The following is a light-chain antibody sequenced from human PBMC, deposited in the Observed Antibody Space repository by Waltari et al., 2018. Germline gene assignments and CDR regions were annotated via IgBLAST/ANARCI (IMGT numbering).Light chain of an antibody. CDR1: SAYVSTHHY. CDR2: NTN. J-gene: IGLJ3*02. Sequence: QTVVTQETSLSVSPGATVTRNCDLNSAYVSTHHYPPCYQQTPGHAPRTLMYNTNSRSSGVPDRFSGSIVGNRAALTITGAQAEDESFYYCVLYLGGGISVFGGGTRLTVL. V-gene: IGLV8-61*01. CDR3: VLYLGGGISV.